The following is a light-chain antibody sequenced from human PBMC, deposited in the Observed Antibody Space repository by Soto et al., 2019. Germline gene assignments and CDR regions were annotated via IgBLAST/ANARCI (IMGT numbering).Light chain of an antibody. Sequence: EIVLTQSPGTLSLSPGERATLSCRASQSVNSSYLAWYQHKPGQAPRLLIYGASSRATGIPDRFSGSGSGTDFTLTISRLEPEDFAVYYCQQYGSSSWTFGQGTKVDIK. CDR3: QQYGSSSWT. V-gene: IGKV3-20*01. CDR1: QSVNSSY. J-gene: IGKJ1*01. CDR2: GAS.